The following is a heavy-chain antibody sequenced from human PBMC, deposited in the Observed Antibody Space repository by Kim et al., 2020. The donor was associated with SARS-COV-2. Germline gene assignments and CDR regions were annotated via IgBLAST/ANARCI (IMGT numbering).Heavy chain of an antibody. CDR3: AGGYDSSGYPPDY. V-gene: IGHV1-69*01. D-gene: IGHD3-22*01. Sequence: YAKKCQGRVTITADESTSTAYMELSSLRSEDTAVYYCAGGYDSSGYPPDYWGQGTLVTVSS. J-gene: IGHJ4*02.